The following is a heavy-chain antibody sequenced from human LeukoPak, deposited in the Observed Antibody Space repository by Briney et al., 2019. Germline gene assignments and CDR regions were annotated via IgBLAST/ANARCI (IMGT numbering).Heavy chain of an antibody. CDR2: IKQDGSDK. V-gene: IGHV3-7*01. Sequence: PGGSLRLSCAAAGFTFSNHWMSWLRQTPGKGLEWVANIKQDGSDKYYVDSVKGRFTISRDNAKNSLYLQMNNLRAEDTAVYYCARGQWVAYWGQGTLVTVSS. D-gene: IGHD2-15*01. J-gene: IGHJ4*02. CDR3: ARGQWVAY. CDR1: GFTFSNHW.